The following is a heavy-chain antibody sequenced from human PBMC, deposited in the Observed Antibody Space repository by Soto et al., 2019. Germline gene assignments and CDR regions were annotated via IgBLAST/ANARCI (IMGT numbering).Heavy chain of an antibody. CDR1: GFTFISYE. CDR3: ARGWRRYYYYGMDV. J-gene: IGHJ6*02. CDR2: ISSSGSTI. V-gene: IGHV3-48*03. Sequence: GPLRLSCAAAGFTFISYEMNWVRQAPGKGLEWVSYISSSGSTIYYADSVKGRFTISRDNAKNSLYLQMNSLRAEDTAVYYCARGWRRYYYYGMDVWGQGTTVTVSS. D-gene: IGHD2-21*02.